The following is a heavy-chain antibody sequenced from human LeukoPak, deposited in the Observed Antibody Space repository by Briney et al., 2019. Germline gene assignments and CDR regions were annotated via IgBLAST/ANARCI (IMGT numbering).Heavy chain of an antibody. J-gene: IGHJ4*02. CDR3: AREPLYSSGLSDY. CDR2: ISSSSSYI. Sequence: GGSLRLSCAASGFTFSSYSMTWVRQAPGKGLEWVSSISSSSSYIYYADSVKGRFTISRDNAKNSLYLQMNSLRAEDTAVYYCAREPLYSSGLSDYWGQGTLVTVSS. V-gene: IGHV3-21*01. D-gene: IGHD6-19*01. CDR1: GFTFSSYS.